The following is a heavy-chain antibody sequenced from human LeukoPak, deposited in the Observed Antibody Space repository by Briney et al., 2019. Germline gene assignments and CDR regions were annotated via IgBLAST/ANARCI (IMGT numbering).Heavy chain of an antibody. Sequence: KAGGSLRVSCAASGFTFSNYGMNWVRQAPGKGLEWVSSIGSSGIHTFYAGSVKGRFTISRDNTKNSLYLQMYTLRVEDTALYYCARGEAIWGPLFDDWGQGTLVTVSS. D-gene: IGHD7-27*01. CDR2: IGSSGIHT. CDR1: GFTFSNYG. J-gene: IGHJ4*02. CDR3: ARGEAIWGPLFDD. V-gene: IGHV3-21*01.